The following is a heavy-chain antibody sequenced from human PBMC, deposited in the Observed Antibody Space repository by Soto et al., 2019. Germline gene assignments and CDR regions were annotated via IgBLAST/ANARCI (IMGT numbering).Heavy chain of an antibody. CDR3: AREQLVQVHNGYAP. Sequence: SETLSLTCAVYGGSFSGYYWSWIRQPPGKGLEWIGEINHSGSTNYNPSLKSRVTISVDTSKNQFSLKLSSVTAADTAVYYCAREQLVQVHNGYAPGGQGTPVPVSS. CDR2: INHSGST. V-gene: IGHV4-34*01. J-gene: IGHJ5*02. CDR1: GGSFSGYY. D-gene: IGHD6-6*01.